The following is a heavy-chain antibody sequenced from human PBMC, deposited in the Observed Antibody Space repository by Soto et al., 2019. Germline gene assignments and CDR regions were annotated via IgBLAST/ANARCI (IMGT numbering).Heavy chain of an antibody. CDR3: AKDRYCSGGSCYSEWAFDI. Sequence: EVQLLESGGGLVQPGGSLRLSCAASGFTFSNYAMSWVRQAPGKGLEWVSAISGSGGSTYYADSLKGRFTISRDNSKNTLFLQMNSLRAEDTAVYYCAKDRYCSGGSCYSEWAFDIWGQGTMVTVSS. D-gene: IGHD2-15*01. CDR2: ISGSGGST. J-gene: IGHJ3*02. CDR1: GFTFSNYA. V-gene: IGHV3-23*01.